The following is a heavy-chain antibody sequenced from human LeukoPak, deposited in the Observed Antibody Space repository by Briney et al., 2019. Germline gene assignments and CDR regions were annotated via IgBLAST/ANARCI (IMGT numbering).Heavy chain of an antibody. CDR3: ARELRGYSYGPNDY. D-gene: IGHD5-18*01. J-gene: IGHJ4*02. V-gene: IGHV1-2*02. Sequence: ASVKVSCKASGYTFTGYYMHWVRQAPGQGLEWMGWINPNSSGTNYAQKFQGRVTMTRDTSIITAYMELSRLRSDDTAVYYCARELRGYSYGPNDYWGQGTLVTVSS. CDR2: INPNSSGT. CDR1: GYTFTGYY.